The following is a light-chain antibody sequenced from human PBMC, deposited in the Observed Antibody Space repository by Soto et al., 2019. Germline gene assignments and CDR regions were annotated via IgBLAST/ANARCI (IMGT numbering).Light chain of an antibody. V-gene: IGLV2-11*01. CDR3: CSYAGSPRYV. Sequence: QSVLTQPRSLSGSPGQSVTISCTGTSSDVGGYNYVSWYQRHPGKAPKVMIYDVSERPSGVPDRFSGSKSGNTASLTISGLQAEDDADYYCCSYAGSPRYVLGTGTKLTVL. CDR1: SSDVGGYNY. CDR2: DVS. J-gene: IGLJ1*01.